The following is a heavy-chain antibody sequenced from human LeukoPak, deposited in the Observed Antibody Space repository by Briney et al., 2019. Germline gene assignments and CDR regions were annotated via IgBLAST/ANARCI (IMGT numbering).Heavy chain of an antibody. Sequence: GGSLRLSCAASGFTFSTYAMSWVRQAPGKGLEWVSATSGSGGSTYYADSVKGRFTISRDNSKNTLYLQMNSLRAEDTAVYYCAKPQEKGKYGDYVPHYYYGMDVWGQGTTVTVSS. CDR3: AKPQEKGKYGDYVPHYYYGMDV. J-gene: IGHJ6*02. V-gene: IGHV3-23*01. CDR1: GFTFSTYA. CDR2: TSGSGGST. D-gene: IGHD4-17*01.